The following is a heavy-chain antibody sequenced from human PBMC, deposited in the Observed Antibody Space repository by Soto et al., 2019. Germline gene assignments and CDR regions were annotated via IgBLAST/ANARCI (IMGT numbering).Heavy chain of an antibody. D-gene: IGHD6-25*01. CDR1: RLSFRETW. CDR2: MHPDATMN. J-gene: IGHJ4*02. Sequence: HPGGSLILSCIASRLSFRETWMAWVRQSPGEAREWVALMHPDATMNVYGDSVRGRFTISRDNAKNSLYLQMNGLREEDTAGYYCVRDPDHAALDYYGRGT. V-gene: IGHV3-7*04. CDR3: VRDPDHAALDY.